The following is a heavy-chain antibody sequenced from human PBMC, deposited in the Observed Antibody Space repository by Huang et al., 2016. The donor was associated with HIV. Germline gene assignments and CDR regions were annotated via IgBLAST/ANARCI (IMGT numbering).Heavy chain of an antibody. D-gene: IGHD2-21*02. Sequence: QVQLIQSGAEVRKPGASVKVSCKASGYTLTAYYIHWVRQAPGQGLRWMGCSNPHSGATKYALECQGRVAMTRDASIGTAYMELNRLTRDDTALYFCARGEFGGSGETSVVTPWDYWGQGSLVIVSS. CDR2: SNPHSGAT. CDR1: GYTLTAYY. CDR3: ARGEFGGSGETSVVTPWDY. J-gene: IGHJ4*02. V-gene: IGHV1-2*02.